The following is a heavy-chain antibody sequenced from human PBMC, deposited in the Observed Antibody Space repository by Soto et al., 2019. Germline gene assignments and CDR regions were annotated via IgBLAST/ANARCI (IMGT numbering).Heavy chain of an antibody. D-gene: IGHD6-6*01. J-gene: IGHJ6*02. CDR1: GGTFSSYT. CDR2: IIPILGIA. CDR3: ARDRGYSSSSYYYYGMDV. V-gene: IGHV1-69*04. Sequence: ASVKVSCKASGGTFSSYTISWVRQAPGQGLEWMGRIIPILGIANYAQKFQGRVTITADKSTSTAYMELSSLRSEDTAVYYCARDRGYSSSSYYYYGMDVWGQGTTVTVSS.